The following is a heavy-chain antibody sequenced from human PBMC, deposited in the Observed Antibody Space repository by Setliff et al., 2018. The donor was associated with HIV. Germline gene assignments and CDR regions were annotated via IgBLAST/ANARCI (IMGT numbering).Heavy chain of an antibody. J-gene: IGHJ3*02. V-gene: IGHV4-39*07. CDR2: IHYSGST. Sequence: SETLSLTCTVSGDSISSSGPGYFWGWIRQPPGKGLEWIGSIHYSGSTYYNPSLKSRVTISVDTSKNPFSLKLSSVTAADTAVYYCARERIAVAGPRVAFDIWGQGTMVTVSS. CDR1: GDSISSSGPGYF. D-gene: IGHD6-19*01. CDR3: ARERIAVAGPRVAFDI.